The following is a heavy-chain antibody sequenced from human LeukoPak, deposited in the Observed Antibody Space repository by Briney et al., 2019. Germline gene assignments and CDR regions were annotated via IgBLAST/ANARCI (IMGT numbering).Heavy chain of an antibody. D-gene: IGHD3-9*01. V-gene: IGHV4-34*01. CDR3: VGYDILTGYPPRFDY. J-gene: IGHJ4*02. CDR2: INHSGST. CDR1: GGSFSGYY. Sequence: SETLSLTCAVYGGSFSGYYWSWIRQPPGKGLEWIGEINHSGSTNYNPSLKGRVTISVDTSKNQFSLKLSSVTAADTAVYYCVGYDILTGYPPRFDYWGQGTLVTVSS.